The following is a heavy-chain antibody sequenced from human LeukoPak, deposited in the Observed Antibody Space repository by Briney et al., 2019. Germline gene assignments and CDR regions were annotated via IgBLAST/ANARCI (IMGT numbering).Heavy chain of an antibody. CDR3: ARGSIAAPLFDY. D-gene: IGHD6-6*01. V-gene: IGHV3-21*01. J-gene: IGHJ4*02. CDR1: GFTFSSYS. Sequence: GGSLRLSCAASGFTFSSYSMNWVRQAPGEGLEWVSSISSSSSYIYYADSVKGRFTISRDNAKNSLYLQMNSLRAEDTAVYYCARGSIAAPLFDYWGQGTLVTVSS. CDR2: ISSSSSYI.